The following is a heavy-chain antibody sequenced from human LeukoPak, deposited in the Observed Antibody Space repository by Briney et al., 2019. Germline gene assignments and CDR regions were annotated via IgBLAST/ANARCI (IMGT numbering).Heavy chain of an antibody. CDR3: ARRSAYYYYGMDV. J-gene: IGHJ6*02. CDR2: IGTAGDT. Sequence: GGSLRLSCAASGFTFSSYDMHWVRRATGKGLEWVSAIGTAGDTYYPGSVKGRFTISRENAKNSLYLQMNSLRAGDTAVYYCARRSAYYYYGMDVWGQGTTVTVPS. CDR1: GFTFSSYD. V-gene: IGHV3-13*01.